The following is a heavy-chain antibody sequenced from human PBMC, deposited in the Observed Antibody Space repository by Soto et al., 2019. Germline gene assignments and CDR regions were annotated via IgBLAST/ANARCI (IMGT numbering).Heavy chain of an antibody. CDR2: IIPIFGTA. Sequence: SVKVSCKASGGTFSSYAISWVRQAPGQGLEWMGGIIPIFGTANYAQKFQGRVTITADKSTSIAYMELSSLRSEDTAVYYCASAGSYYDSSGPFDYWGQGTLVTVSS. V-gene: IGHV1-69*06. CDR3: ASAGSYYDSSGPFDY. CDR1: GGTFSSYA. D-gene: IGHD3-22*01. J-gene: IGHJ4*02.